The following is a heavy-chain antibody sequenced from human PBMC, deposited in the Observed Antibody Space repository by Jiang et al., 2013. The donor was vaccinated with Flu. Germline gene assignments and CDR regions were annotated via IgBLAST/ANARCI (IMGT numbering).Heavy chain of an antibody. J-gene: IGHJ4*02. CDR2: INPNTGSP. CDR3: TRRSPTDF. V-gene: IGHV7-4-1*02. Sequence: GSELKKPGAPVRISCKASGYSFTTYSINWVRQAPGQGLEWMGWINPNTGSPVYAQAFTGRFVFSLDNSVSTAYLQITSLMPEDTAVYYCTRRSPTDFWGQGTLVTVSS. D-gene: IGHD3-16*02. CDR1: GYSFTTYS.